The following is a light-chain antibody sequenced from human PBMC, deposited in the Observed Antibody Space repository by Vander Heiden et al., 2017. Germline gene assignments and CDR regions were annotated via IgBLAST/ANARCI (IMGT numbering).Light chain of an antibody. V-gene: IGKV1-39*01. CDR3: QHSDSSPWT. J-gene: IGKJ1*01. CDR2: AAS. Sequence: DIQMTQSPSSLSASVGDRVTITCRASQSISSYLNWYQQKPGKAPKLLIYAASSFQIGVPSRFLGSGSGTDFTLSISSLQPEDFATYYCQHSDSSPWTFGQGTKVEIK. CDR1: QSISSY.